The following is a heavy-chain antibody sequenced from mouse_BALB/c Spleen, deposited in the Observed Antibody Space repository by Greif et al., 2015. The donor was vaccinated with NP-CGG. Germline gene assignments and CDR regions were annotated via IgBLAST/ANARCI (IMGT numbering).Heavy chain of an antibody. CDR3: ARGVLRGAMDY. Sequence: EVMLVESGGGLVKLGGSLKLSCAASGFTFSSYYMSWVRQTPEKRLELVAAINSNGGSTYYPDTVKGRFTISRDNAKNTLYLQMSSLKSEDTALYYCARGVLRGAMDYWGQGTSVTVSS. CDR2: INSNGGST. J-gene: IGHJ4*01. V-gene: IGHV5-6-2*01. D-gene: IGHD2-12*01. CDR1: GFTFSSYY.